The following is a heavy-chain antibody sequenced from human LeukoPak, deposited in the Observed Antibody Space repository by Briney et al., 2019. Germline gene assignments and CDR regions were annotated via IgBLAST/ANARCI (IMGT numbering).Heavy chain of an antibody. D-gene: IGHD6-19*01. Sequence: SETLSLTCTVSGGSISSSSYYWGWIRQPPGKGLEWIGSIYYSGSTYYNPSLKSRVTISVDTSKNQFSLKLSSVTAADTAVYYCARHIFGAWLVRLTFDYWGQGTLVTVSS. CDR1: GGSISSSSYY. J-gene: IGHJ4*02. CDR3: ARHIFGAWLVRLTFDY. CDR2: IYYSGST. V-gene: IGHV4-39*01.